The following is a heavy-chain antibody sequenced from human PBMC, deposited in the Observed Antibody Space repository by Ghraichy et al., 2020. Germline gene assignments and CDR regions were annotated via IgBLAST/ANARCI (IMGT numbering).Heavy chain of an antibody. CDR1: GFTFSSFA. Sequence: GGSLRLSCAASGFTFSSFAMSWVRQAPGKGLEWVSAISGGGGSTYYAGSVKGRFTISRDNSKNTLYLQKNSVRAEHTAEYYWAKGVVPAAASYYYGMDVWGHGTRLTVSS. D-gene: IGHD2-2*01. CDR2: ISGGGGST. V-gene: IGHV3-23*01. CDR3: AKGVVPAAASYYYGMDV. J-gene: IGHJ6*02.